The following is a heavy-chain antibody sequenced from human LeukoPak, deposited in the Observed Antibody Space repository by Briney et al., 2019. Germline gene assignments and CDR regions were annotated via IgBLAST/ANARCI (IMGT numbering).Heavy chain of an antibody. CDR1: GYTFTGYY. CDR3: ARAPRTIGTTWFDP. D-gene: IGHD1-1*01. Sequence: ASVKVSCKASGYTFTGYYIHWVRQAPGQGLEWMGWINPNSGDTNYAQKFQGRVTMTTDTSISTAYMEVSSLRSDDTAVYYCARAPRTIGTTWFDPWGQGTLVTVSS. CDR2: INPNSGDT. V-gene: IGHV1-2*02. J-gene: IGHJ5*02.